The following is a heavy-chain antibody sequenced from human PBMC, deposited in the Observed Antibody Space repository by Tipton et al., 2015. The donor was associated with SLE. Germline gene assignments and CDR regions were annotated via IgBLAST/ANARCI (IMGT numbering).Heavy chain of an antibody. CDR3: TRIAARLRAFDI. Sequence: SLRLSCTASGFSFSSYTMNWVRQAPGKGLEWVSLISSRNSYMDYADSVKGRFIISRDNAKRSVYLQMNSLRAEDTAVYYCTRIAARLRAFDIWGQGTMVTVSS. V-gene: IGHV3-21*01. D-gene: IGHD6-6*01. CDR1: GFSFSSYT. CDR2: ISSRNSYM. J-gene: IGHJ3*02.